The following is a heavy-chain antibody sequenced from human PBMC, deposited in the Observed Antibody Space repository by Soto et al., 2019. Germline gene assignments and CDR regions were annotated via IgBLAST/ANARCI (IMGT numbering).Heavy chain of an antibody. J-gene: IGHJ6*02. CDR1: GGTFSSYA. CDR3: AKAGCSSTSCFPQTNYYYYGMDV. CDR2: IIPIFGTA. Sequence: QVQLVQSGAEVKKPGSSVKVSCKASGGTFSSYAISWVRQAPGQGLEWMGGIIPIFGTANYAQKFQGRVTITADESTSTAYMELSSLRSEDTAVYYCAKAGCSSTSCFPQTNYYYYGMDVWGQGTTVTVSS. V-gene: IGHV1-69*01. D-gene: IGHD2-2*01.